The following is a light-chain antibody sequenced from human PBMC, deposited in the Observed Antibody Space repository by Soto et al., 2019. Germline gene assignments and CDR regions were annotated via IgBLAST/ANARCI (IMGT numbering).Light chain of an antibody. V-gene: IGKV3-11*01. J-gene: IGKJ2*01. Sequence: DIVLTQSPATLSLSPGERATLSCRASQSVSSYLAWYQQKSGQAPRLLIYDASNRATGIPARFSGSGSGTDFTLTISSLEPEDFAVYYCQQRSNWPPLYTFGQGTKLEIK. CDR3: QQRSNWPPLYT. CDR1: QSVSSY. CDR2: DAS.